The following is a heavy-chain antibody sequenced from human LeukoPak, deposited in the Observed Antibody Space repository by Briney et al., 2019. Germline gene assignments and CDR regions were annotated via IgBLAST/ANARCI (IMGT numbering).Heavy chain of an antibody. CDR3: ARSREQLIIGRDY. J-gene: IGHJ4*02. CDR1: GYTFTYYG. Sequence: ASVKVSCKASGYTFTYYGISWVGQAPGQGLEWMGWISTYNNNTNYAQKFQGRVSMTTDTSTSTAYMELRSLRSDDTAVYYCARSREQLIIGRDYWGQGTLVTVSS. V-gene: IGHV1-18*01. CDR2: ISTYNNNT. D-gene: IGHD1-26*01.